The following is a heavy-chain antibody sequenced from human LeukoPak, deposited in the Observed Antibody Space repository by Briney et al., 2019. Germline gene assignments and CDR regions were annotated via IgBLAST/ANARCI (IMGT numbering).Heavy chain of an antibody. D-gene: IGHD6-13*01. V-gene: IGHV1-18*01. CDR3: ARNSAAARRSENDY. CDR2: ISAYNGNT. CDR1: GGTFSSYA. Sequence: ASVKVSCKASGGTFSSYAISWVRQAPGQGLEWMGWISAYNGNTNYAQKLQGRVTMTTDTSTSTAYMELRSLRSDDTAVYYCARNSAAARRSENDYWGQGTLVTVSS. J-gene: IGHJ4*02.